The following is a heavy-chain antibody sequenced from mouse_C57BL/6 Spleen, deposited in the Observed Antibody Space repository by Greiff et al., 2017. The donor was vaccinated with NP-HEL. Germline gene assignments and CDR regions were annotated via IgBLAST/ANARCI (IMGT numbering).Heavy chain of an antibody. CDR2: IYPGDGDT. CDR3: ARYGDYYGDY. D-gene: IGHD1-1*01. CDR1: GYAFSSSW. J-gene: IGHJ2*01. V-gene: IGHV1-82*01. Sequence: QVQLQQSGPELVKPGASVKISCKASGYAFSSSWMNWVKQRPGKGLEWIGRIYPGDGDTNYNGKFKGKATLTADKSSSTAYMQLSSLTSEDSAVYFCARYGDYYGDYWGQGTTLTVSS.